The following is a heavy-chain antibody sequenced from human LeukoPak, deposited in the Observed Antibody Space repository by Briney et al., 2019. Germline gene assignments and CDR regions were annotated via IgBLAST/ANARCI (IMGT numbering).Heavy chain of an antibody. CDR3: ARDRDMITFGGVTAPPGY. D-gene: IGHD3-16*01. J-gene: IGHJ4*02. V-gene: IGHV3-21*01. CDR2: ISSSSSYI. Sequence: GGSLRPSCAASGFTFSSYSMNWVRQAPGKGLEWVSSISSSSSYIYYADSVKGRFTISRDNAKNSLYLQMNSLRAEDTAVYYCARDRDMITFGGVTAPPGYWGQGTLVTVSS. CDR1: GFTFSSYS.